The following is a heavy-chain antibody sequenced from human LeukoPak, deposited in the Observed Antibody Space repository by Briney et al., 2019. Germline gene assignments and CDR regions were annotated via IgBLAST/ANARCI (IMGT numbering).Heavy chain of an antibody. CDR1: GFTFSSYW. J-gene: IGHJ4*02. CDR2: IKQDGSEK. CDR3: AAPGIAVSFDY. Sequence: GGSLRLSCAASGFTFSSYWMSWVRQAPGKGLEWVAYIKQDGSEKYYVDSVKGRFTISRDNAKNSLYLQMNSLRAEDTAVYYCAAPGIAVSFDYWGQGTLVTVSS. V-gene: IGHV3-7*01. D-gene: IGHD6-19*01.